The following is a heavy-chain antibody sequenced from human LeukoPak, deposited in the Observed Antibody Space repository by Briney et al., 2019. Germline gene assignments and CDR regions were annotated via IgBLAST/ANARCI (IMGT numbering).Heavy chain of an antibody. CDR3: ARVVRYGDCTIDY. Sequence: SETLSLTCAVYGGSFSGYYWSWIRQPPGNGLEWIGEINHSGSTNYNPSLKSRVTISVDTSKNQFSLKLSSVTAADTAVYYCARVVRYGDCTIDYWGQGTLVTVSS. J-gene: IGHJ4*02. D-gene: IGHD4-17*01. CDR1: GGSFSGYY. CDR2: INHSGST. V-gene: IGHV4-34*01.